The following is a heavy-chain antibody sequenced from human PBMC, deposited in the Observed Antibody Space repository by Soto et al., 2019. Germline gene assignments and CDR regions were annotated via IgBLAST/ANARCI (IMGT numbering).Heavy chain of an antibody. J-gene: IGHJ6*02. CDR1: GGTFSSYA. CDR2: IIPIFGTA. Sequence: QVQLVQSGAEVKKPGSSVKVSCKASGGTFSSYAISWVRQAPGQGLEWLGGIIPIFGTANYAQKFQGRVTSTADESTSTAYMELSSLRSEDTAVYYCARYPTMTTTARYGMDVWGQGTTVTVSS. D-gene: IGHD4-4*01. CDR3: ARYPTMTTTARYGMDV. V-gene: IGHV1-69*01.